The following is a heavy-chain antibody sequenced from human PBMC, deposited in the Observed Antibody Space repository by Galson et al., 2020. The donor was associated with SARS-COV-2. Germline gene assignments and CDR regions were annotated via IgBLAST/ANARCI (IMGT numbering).Heavy chain of an antibody. Sequence: GESLKISCKSSGYTFTNYWIGWVRQMPGKGLEWMGIIYPGDSDTRYSPSFQGQVTISADKSLSTAYLQWSSLKASDTAMYYWARWPTPFADGFDIWGQGTMVTVSS. D-gene: IGHD2-15*01. CDR1: GYTFTNYW. J-gene: IGHJ3*02. CDR3: ARWPTPFADGFDI. V-gene: IGHV5-51*01. CDR2: IYPGDSDT.